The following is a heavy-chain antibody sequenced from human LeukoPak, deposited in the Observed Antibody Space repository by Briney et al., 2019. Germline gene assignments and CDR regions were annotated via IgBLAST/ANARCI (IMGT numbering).Heavy chain of an antibody. CDR2: INPNSGGT. Sequence: ASVKVSCKTSGYPFTRHYIHWVRQAPGQGLEWRGWINPNSGGTKYAQQFQGRVIMTRDTSISTAYLELSRLKSDDTAMYYCARDAPGVYCSSTSCPLDYWGQGTLVTVSS. J-gene: IGHJ4*02. D-gene: IGHD2-2*01. CDR1: GYPFTRHY. CDR3: ARDAPGVYCSSTSCPLDY. V-gene: IGHV1-2*02.